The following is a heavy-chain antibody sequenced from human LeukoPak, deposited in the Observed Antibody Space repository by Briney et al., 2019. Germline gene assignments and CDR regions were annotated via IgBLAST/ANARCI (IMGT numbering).Heavy chain of an antibody. CDR2: ITTSDGNT. CDR1: GFTFSSYT. Sequence: GGSLRLSCAASGFTFSSYTMSWVRQAPGKGLEWVSTITTSDGNTYYADSVKGRFTVSRDNFKNTLFLQMNSLRAEDAAVYYCAKDGGLWVSAHWGDSWGRGTLVTVSS. J-gene: IGHJ4*02. V-gene: IGHV3-23*01. CDR3: AKDGGLWVSAHWGDS. D-gene: IGHD7-27*01.